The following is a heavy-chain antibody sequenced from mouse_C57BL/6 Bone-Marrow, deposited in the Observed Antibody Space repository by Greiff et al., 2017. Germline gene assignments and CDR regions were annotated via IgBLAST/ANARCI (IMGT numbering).Heavy chain of an antibody. CDR3: THYYYGSYCFDY. CDR2: IDPENGDT. D-gene: IGHD1-1*01. Sequence: VQLQQSGAELVRPGASVKLSCTASGFNIKDDYMHWVKQRPEQGLEWIGWIDPENGDTEYASKFQGKATITADTPSNTAYLQLSSLTSEDTAVYYGTHYYYGSYCFDYWGQGTTLTVSS. J-gene: IGHJ2*01. V-gene: IGHV14-4*01. CDR1: GFNIKDDY.